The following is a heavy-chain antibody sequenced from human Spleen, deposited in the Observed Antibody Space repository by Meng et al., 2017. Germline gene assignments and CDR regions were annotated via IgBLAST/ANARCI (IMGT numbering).Heavy chain of an antibody. CDR2: ITAYNGNT. CDR1: GYTFPSYC. D-gene: IGHD4-17*01. V-gene: IGHV1-18*01. Sequence: ASVKVSCKASGYTFPSYCISWVRQAPGQGLEWMGWITAYNGNTNYAQKFQGRVTITADKSTSTAYMELSSLRSEDTAVYYCARASYGAPLTHFDYWGQGTLVTVSS. J-gene: IGHJ4*02. CDR3: ARASYGAPLTHFDY.